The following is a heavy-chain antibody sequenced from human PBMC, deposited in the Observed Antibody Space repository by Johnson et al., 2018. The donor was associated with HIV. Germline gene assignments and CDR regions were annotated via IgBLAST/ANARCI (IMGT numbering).Heavy chain of an antibody. D-gene: IGHD4-17*01. V-gene: IGHV3-30*03. Sequence: VQLVESGGAVVQPGRSLRLSCAASGFTFRNYGMHWVRQAPGKGLEWVAVISFDGTNKYYAESVKGLSTISRDNSNNTLYLQMNSLKTEDTAVYYCTTAIPRSTTVITTPDAFDIWGQGTMVTVSS. CDR2: ISFDGTNK. J-gene: IGHJ3*02. CDR1: GFTFRNYG. CDR3: TTAIPRSTTVITTPDAFDI.